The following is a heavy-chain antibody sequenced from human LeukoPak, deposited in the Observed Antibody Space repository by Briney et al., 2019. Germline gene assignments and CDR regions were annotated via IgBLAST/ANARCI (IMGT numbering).Heavy chain of an antibody. CDR3: ATDPGETVPAAKGPRGDYCYGMDV. Sequence: SETLSLTCTVSGGSINSGIYYWGWIRQPPGKGLEWIGNIYYSGNTYYNPSLKSRVTISVDTSKSQFSLKLSSVTAADTAVYYCATDPGETVPAAKGPRGDYCYGMDVWGQGTTVTVSS. V-gene: IGHV4-39*07. J-gene: IGHJ6*02. D-gene: IGHD2-2*01. CDR1: GGSINSGIYY. CDR2: IYYSGNT.